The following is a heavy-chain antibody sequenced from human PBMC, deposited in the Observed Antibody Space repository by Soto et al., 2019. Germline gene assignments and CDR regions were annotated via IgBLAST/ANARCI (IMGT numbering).Heavy chain of an antibody. CDR2: ISYDGSNK. CDR3: AIWFGELPEGDGMD. D-gene: IGHD3-10*01. Sequence: GGSLRLSCAASGFTFSSYGMHWVRQAPGKGLEWVAVISYDGSNKYNSHSGKGRFTISRDNSQNTLYLQRNSLRAVDTAVYYSAIWFGELPEGDGMDWGKGTLVT. CDR1: GFTFSSYG. V-gene: IGHV3-30*03. J-gene: IGHJ4*02.